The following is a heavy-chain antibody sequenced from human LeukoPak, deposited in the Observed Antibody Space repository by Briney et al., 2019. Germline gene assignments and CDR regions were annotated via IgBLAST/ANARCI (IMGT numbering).Heavy chain of an antibody. Sequence: SGGSLRLSCVASGFTFSHYSMNWVRQAPGKGLEWVSSIRFTGSYIYYADSVKGRFTISRDNSKNTLYLQMNSLRAEDTAVYYCARDLQLVVVAASDIWGQGTMVTVSS. CDR3: ARDLQLVVVAASDI. V-gene: IGHV3-21*01. CDR2: IRFTGSYI. J-gene: IGHJ3*02. D-gene: IGHD2-15*01. CDR1: GFTFSHYS.